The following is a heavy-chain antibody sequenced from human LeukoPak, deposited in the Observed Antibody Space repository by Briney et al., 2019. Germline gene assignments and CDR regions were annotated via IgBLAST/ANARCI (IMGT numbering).Heavy chain of an antibody. D-gene: IGHD5-18*01. CDR2: ISWNSGSI. CDR3: AKGYSYGITYYFDY. Sequence: PGGSLRLSCAASGFTFDDYAMHWVRQAPGKGLEWVSGISWNSGSIVYADSVKGRFTISRDSAKNSLYLQMNSLRAEDMALYYCAKGYSYGITYYFDYWGQRTLVTVSS. J-gene: IGHJ4*02. CDR1: GFTFDDYA. V-gene: IGHV3-9*03.